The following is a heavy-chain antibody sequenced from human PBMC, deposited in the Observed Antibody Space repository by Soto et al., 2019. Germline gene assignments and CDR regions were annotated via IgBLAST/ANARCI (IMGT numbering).Heavy chain of an antibody. V-gene: IGHV1-2*02. J-gene: IGHJ4*02. CDR1: GYSFIGYY. CDR2: MTPNSGGT. CDR3: ARASMIVEKYDF. Sequence: QVQLVQSGAEVKKPGASVKVSCKASGYSFIGYYIHWVRQAPGQGLEWMGWMTPNSGGTDYAQKFQGRVTMTMDTSISTAYMELNSLSSDDTAVYYCARASMIVEKYDFWGQGTQVTVSS. D-gene: IGHD3-22*01.